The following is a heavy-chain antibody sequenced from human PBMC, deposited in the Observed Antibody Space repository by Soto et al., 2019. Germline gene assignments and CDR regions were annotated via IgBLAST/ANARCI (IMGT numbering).Heavy chain of an antibody. CDR3: ARVIWSSSSLGYYYYYGMDV. V-gene: IGHV1-69*13. J-gene: IGHJ6*02. Sequence: GASVKVSCKASGGTFSSYAISWVRQAPGQGLEWMGGIIPIFGTANYAQKFQGRVTITADESTSTAYMELSSLRSEDTAVYYCARVIWSSSSLGYYYYYGMDVWGQGTTVTVSS. D-gene: IGHD6-6*01. CDR2: IIPIFGTA. CDR1: GGTFSSYA.